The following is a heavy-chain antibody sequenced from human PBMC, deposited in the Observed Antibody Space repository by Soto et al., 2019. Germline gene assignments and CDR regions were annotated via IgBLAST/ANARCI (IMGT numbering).Heavy chain of an antibody. CDR2: INPKFGDT. D-gene: IGHD3-10*01. CDR1: GYTFTAYY. CDR3: ARNMDYYYGPGSGNGHGF. J-gene: IGHJ6*02. V-gene: IGHV1-2*02. Sequence: QVQLVQSGAEVKEPGDSVRVSCEASGYTFTAYYIHWVRQAPGQGLEWMGWINPKFGDTTYAQDLQGRVSMTRDMSISTVYVELSRLTSDDTAIYYCARNMDYYYGPGSGNGHGFWGQGTTVTVFS.